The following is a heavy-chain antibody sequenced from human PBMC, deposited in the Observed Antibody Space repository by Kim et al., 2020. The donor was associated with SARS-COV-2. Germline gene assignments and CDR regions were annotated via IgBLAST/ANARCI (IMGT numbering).Heavy chain of an antibody. V-gene: IGHV4-59*01. CDR2: IYYSGST. CDR3: ARGGERWLQFRGPFDY. CDR1: GGSISSYY. Sequence: SETLSLTCTVSGGSISSYYWSWIRQPPGKGLEWIGYIYYSGSTNYNPSLKSRVTISVDTSKNQFSLKLSSVTAADTAVYYCARGGERWLQFRGPFDYWGQGTLVTVSS. J-gene: IGHJ4*02. D-gene: IGHD5-12*01.